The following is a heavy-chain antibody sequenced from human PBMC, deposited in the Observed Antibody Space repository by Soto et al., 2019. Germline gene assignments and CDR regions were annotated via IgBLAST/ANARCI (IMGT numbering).Heavy chain of an antibody. CDR2: IKSKADGGTT. V-gene: IGHV3-15*01. D-gene: IGHD3-3*01. J-gene: IGHJ4*02. CDR1: GFIFSNAW. Sequence: VGSLRLSCAASGFIFSNAWMSWVRQAPGKGLEWVGRIKSKADGGTTNYAAPVKGRFNISRDGSKNTLYLQMNGLKTEDTAVYYCTTGWSSKDYWGQGTLVTVSS. CDR3: TTGWSSKDY.